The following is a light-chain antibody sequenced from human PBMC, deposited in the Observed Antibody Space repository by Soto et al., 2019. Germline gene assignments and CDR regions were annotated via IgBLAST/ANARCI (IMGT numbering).Light chain of an antibody. CDR1: QGIRND. Sequence: AIQMTQSPSSLSASVGDRVTIICRASQGIRNDLGWYQQKPGKAPNLLIYAASSLQSGVPSRFSGSGSGTDFTLTISSLQPEDFATYYCQQSYSTPLTFGPGTKVDIK. CDR3: QQSYSTPLT. CDR2: AAS. V-gene: IGKV1-6*01. J-gene: IGKJ3*01.